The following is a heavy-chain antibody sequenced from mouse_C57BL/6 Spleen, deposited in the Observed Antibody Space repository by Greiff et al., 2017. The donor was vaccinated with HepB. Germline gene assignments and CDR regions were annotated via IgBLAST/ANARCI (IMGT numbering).Heavy chain of an antibody. D-gene: IGHD1-1*01. CDR1: GYTFTSYW. Sequence: VQLQQSGAELAKPGASVKLSCKASGYTFTSYWMHWVKQRPGQGLEWIGYIKPSSGYTKYNQKFKDKATLTADKSSSTAYMQLSSLTYEDSAVYYCASPITTVVTLYYYAMDYWGQGTSVTVSS. CDR2: IKPSSGYT. V-gene: IGHV1-7*01. J-gene: IGHJ4*01. CDR3: ASPITTVVTLYYYAMDY.